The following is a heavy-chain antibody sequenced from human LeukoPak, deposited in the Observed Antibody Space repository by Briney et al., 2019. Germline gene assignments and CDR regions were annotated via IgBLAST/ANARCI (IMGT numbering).Heavy chain of an antibody. V-gene: IGHV4-31*03. Sequence: SETLSLTCTVSGDSISSSNHYWTWIRQLPGKGLEWIGYIYYSGTTYYNPSLESRVTILVDTSRNQFSLRLSSVTAADTAVYYCARDHSGYDFLDYWGQGTLVTVSS. D-gene: IGHD5-12*01. CDR1: GDSISSSNHY. CDR3: ARDHSGYDFLDY. J-gene: IGHJ4*02. CDR2: IYYSGTT.